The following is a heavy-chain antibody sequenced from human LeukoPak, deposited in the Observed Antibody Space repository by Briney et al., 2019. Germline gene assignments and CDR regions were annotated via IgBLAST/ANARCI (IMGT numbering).Heavy chain of an antibody. Sequence: GGSLRLSCEGSAFMFSGHWMNWVRQAPGKGLEWVSSISSSSSYIYYADSVKGRFTISRDNAKNSLYLQMNSLRAEDTAVYYCARDLDLVVVNDGTDVWGQGTTVTVSS. CDR1: AFMFSGHW. V-gene: IGHV3-21*01. J-gene: IGHJ6*02. D-gene: IGHD2-15*01. CDR2: ISSSSSYI. CDR3: ARDLDLVVVNDGTDV.